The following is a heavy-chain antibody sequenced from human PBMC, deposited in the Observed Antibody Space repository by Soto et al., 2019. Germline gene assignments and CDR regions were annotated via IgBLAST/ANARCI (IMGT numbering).Heavy chain of an antibody. D-gene: IGHD6-6*01. Sequence: GASLRLSCAASGLTFSSYAVSWARQTPGKGLEGVSTISASGAHTYYVDSVKGRFTISRDNSRNTLYLQMRSLRAGDTATYYWAKEVIAARPYYFEYWGQGTLVTVSS. CDR2: ISASGAHT. J-gene: IGHJ4*01. CDR1: GLTFSSYA. V-gene: IGHV3-23*01. CDR3: AKEVIAARPYYFEY.